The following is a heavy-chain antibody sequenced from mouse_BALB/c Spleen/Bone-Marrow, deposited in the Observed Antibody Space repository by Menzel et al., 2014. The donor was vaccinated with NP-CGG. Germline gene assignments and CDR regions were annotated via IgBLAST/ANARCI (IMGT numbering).Heavy chain of an antibody. D-gene: IGHD2-3*01. J-gene: IGHJ3*01. CDR2: IDPENGDT. Sequence: EVKVVESGAELVRSGASVKLSCTASGFNIKDYYMHWVEQRPEQGLEWIGWIDPENGDTEYAPKFQGKATMTADTSSNTAYLQLSSLTSEDTAVYYCNGGYYEAWFAYWGQGTLVTVSA. CDR3: NGGYYEAWFAY. CDR1: GFNIKDYY. V-gene: IGHV14-4*02.